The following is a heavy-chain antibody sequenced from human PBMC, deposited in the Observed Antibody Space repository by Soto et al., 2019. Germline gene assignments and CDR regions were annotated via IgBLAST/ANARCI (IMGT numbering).Heavy chain of an antibody. Sequence: GGSLRLSFVASGFSFQDFAMHWLRQAPGKGLEWVCGIGWDTGSLGYADSVKGRFTISRGNSENSLYLHLHSLRSEDTAIYYCARERPIFGLITFCNGFDIWGQGTMLTVSS. J-gene: IGHJ3*02. V-gene: IGHV3-9*01. CDR2: IGWDTGSL. D-gene: IGHD3-3*01. CDR1: GFSFQDFA. CDR3: ARERPIFGLITFCNGFDI.